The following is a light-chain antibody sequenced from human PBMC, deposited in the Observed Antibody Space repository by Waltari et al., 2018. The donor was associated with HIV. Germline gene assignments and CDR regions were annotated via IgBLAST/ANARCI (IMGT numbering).Light chain of an antibody. J-gene: IGKJ1*01. CDR2: WAS. CDR3: QQYYSTPWT. CDR1: QSVLYSSNNTNY. V-gene: IGKV4-1*01. Sequence: DIVMTQSPASLAVSLGERATINCKSSQSVLYSSNNTNYLAWYQQKPGQPPKLLIYWASTRESGVPDRFNGSGSGTDFTLTISSLQAEDVAVYYCQQYYSTPWTCGQGTKVEIK.